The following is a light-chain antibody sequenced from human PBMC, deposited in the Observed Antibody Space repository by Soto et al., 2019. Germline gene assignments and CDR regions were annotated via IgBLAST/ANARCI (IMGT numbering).Light chain of an antibody. CDR1: SSDIGGYNS. J-gene: IGLJ1*01. CDR2: DVS. CDR3: SSYTDRNNFV. Sequence: QSVLTQSPSASGSPGQSVTISCTGTSSDIGGYNSVSWYQQHPGEAPKVMIYDVSKRPSGVPDRFSGSKSGNTASLTVSALQAEDEADYYCSSYTDRNNFVFGTGTKLTVL. V-gene: IGLV2-8*01.